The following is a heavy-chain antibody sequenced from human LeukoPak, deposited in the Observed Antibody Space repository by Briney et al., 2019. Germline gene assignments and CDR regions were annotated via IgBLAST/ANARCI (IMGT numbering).Heavy chain of an antibody. V-gene: IGHV4-59*01. CDR3: ARDLGNMIHDAFDI. CDR1: GGSISSYY. Sequence: SETLSLTCTVSGGSISSYYWSWIRQPPGKGLEWIGYIYYSGSTNYNPSLKGRVTISVDTSKNQFSLKLSSVTAADTAVYYCARDLGNMIHDAFDIWGQGTMVTVSS. J-gene: IGHJ3*02. CDR2: IYYSGST. D-gene: IGHD3-16*01.